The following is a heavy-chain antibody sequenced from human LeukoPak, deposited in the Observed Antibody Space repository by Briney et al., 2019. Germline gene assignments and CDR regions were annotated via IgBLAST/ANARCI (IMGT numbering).Heavy chain of an antibody. CDR1: GYTFTSYG. D-gene: IGHD4-11*01. Sequence: ASVKVSCTASGYTFTSYGISWVRQAPGQGLEWMGWISAYNGNTNYAQKLQGRVTMTTDTSTSTAYVELRSLRSDDTAVYYCARDHYTNYYYYGMDVWGKGTTVTVSS. CDR3: ARDHYTNYYYYGMDV. J-gene: IGHJ6*04. CDR2: ISAYNGNT. V-gene: IGHV1-18*04.